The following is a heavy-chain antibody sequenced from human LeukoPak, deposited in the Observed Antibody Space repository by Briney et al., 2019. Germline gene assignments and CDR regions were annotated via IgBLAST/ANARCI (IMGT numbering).Heavy chain of an antibody. CDR3: ASDFGSSGWWFDP. Sequence: ASVKVSCKASGYTFTGYYMHWVRPAPGQGLGWMGWINPNSGGTNYAQKFQGRVTMTRDTSISTAYMELSRLRSDDTAVYYCASDFGSSGWWFDPWGQGTLVTVSS. CDR2: INPNSGGT. J-gene: IGHJ5*02. D-gene: IGHD6-19*01. V-gene: IGHV1-2*02. CDR1: GYTFTGYY.